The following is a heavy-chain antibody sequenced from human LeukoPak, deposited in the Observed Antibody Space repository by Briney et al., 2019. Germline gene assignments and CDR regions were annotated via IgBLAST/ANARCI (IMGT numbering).Heavy chain of an antibody. Sequence: PSETLSLTCTVCGGSMSSYHWSWIRQPPGKGLEWIGYIYYSGSTKYNPSLKSRVTISVDTSKNQFSLKLSSVTAADTAVYYCARGARAGYNLEPFDCWCQGTLVTVSS. CDR3: ARGARAGYNLEPFDC. D-gene: IGHD5-24*01. CDR1: GGSMSSYH. J-gene: IGHJ4*02. V-gene: IGHV4-59*08. CDR2: IYYSGST.